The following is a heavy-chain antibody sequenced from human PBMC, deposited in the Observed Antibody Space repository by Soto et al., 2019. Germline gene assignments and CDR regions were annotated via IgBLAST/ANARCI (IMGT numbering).Heavy chain of an antibody. CDR1: GFTFSSYS. V-gene: IGHV3-21*01. J-gene: IGHJ4*02. Sequence: GGSLRLSCAASGFTFSSYSMNWVRQAPGKGLEWVSSISSSSSYIYYADSVKGRFTISRDNAKNSLYLQMNSLRAEDTAVYYCASLWWSTSPFDYWGQGTLVTVSS. CDR2: ISSSSSYI. D-gene: IGHD2-2*01. CDR3: ASLWWSTSPFDY.